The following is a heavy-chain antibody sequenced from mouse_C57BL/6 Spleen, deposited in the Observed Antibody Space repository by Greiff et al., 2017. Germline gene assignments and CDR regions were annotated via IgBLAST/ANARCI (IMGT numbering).Heavy chain of an antibody. J-gene: IGHJ3*01. D-gene: IGHD4-1*01. Sequence: QVQLQQPGAELVMPGASVKLSCKASGYTFTSYWMHWVKQRPGQGLEWIGEIDPSDSYTNYNQKIKGKSTLTVDKSSSTAYMQLSSLTSEDSAVYYCARWTGTGAYWGQGTLVTVSA. CDR2: IDPSDSYT. CDR1: GYTFTSYW. V-gene: IGHV1-69*01. CDR3: ARWTGTGAY.